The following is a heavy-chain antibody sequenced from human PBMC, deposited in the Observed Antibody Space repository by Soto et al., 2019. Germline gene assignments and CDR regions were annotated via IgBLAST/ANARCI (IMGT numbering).Heavy chain of an antibody. V-gene: IGHV3-9*01. CDR2: ISWNSGSI. J-gene: IGHJ3*02. CDR3: AKEMGYCSGGSCLRIRENAFDI. D-gene: IGHD2-15*01. CDR1: GFTFDDYA. Sequence: SLRLSCAASGFTFDDYAMHWVRQAPGKGLEWVSGISWNSGSIGYADSVKGRFTISRDNAKNSLYLQMNSLRAEDTALYYCAKEMGYCSGGSCLRIRENAFDIWGQGTMVTVSS.